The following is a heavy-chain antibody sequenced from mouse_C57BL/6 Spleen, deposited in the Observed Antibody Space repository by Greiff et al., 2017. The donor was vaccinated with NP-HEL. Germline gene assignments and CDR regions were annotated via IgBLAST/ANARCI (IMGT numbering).Heavy chain of an antibody. Sequence: EESGPGLVKPSQSLSLTCSVTGYSITSGYYWNWIRQFPGNKLEWMGYISYDGSNNYNPSLKNRISITRDTSKNQFFLKLNSVTTEDTATYYCAREGTTVVPFDYWGKGTTLTVSS. CDR1: GYSITSGYY. CDR3: AREGTTVVPFDY. J-gene: IGHJ2*01. CDR2: ISYDGSN. V-gene: IGHV3-6*01. D-gene: IGHD1-1*01.